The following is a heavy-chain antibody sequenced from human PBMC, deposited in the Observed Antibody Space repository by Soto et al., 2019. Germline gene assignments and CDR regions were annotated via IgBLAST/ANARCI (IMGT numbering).Heavy chain of an antibody. V-gene: IGHV3-21*01. Sequence: PGGALRLSCAASGFTFSSYSMNWVRQAPGKGLEWVSSISSSSSYIYYADSVKGRFTISRDNAKNSLYLQMNSLRAEDTAVYYCERGYCSGGSCYTVDYWGQGTLVTVSS. CDR1: GFTFSSYS. CDR3: ERGYCSGGSCYTVDY. J-gene: IGHJ4*02. CDR2: ISSSSSYI. D-gene: IGHD2-15*01.